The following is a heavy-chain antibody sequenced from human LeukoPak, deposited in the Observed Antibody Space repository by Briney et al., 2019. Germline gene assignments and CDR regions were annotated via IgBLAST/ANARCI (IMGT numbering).Heavy chain of an antibody. CDR3: VRHVSSGWDYYNGLDV. D-gene: IGHD6-19*01. J-gene: IGHJ6*02. CDR1: GGSIGSSGFY. Sequence: PSETLSLTCKVSGGSIGSSGFYWGWIRQPPGKGLGWIGSIYYPESTHYNPSLESRVTISVDTSKYQVSLTLSSVTATDTAVYYCVRHVSSGWDYYNGLDVWGQGTTVTVSS. V-gene: IGHV4-39*01. CDR2: IYYPEST.